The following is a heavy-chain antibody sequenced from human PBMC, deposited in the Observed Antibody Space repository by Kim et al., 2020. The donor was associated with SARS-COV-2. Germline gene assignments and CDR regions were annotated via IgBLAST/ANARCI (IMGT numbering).Heavy chain of an antibody. CDR1: GGTFSSYA. CDR3: ARSLYYYDSSGYYCHY. J-gene: IGHJ4*02. Sequence: SVKVSCKASGGTFSSYAISWVRQAPGQGLEWMGGIIPIFGTANYAQKFQGRVTITADESTSTAYMELSSLRSEDTAVYYCARSLYYYDSSGYYCHYWGQGTLVTVSS. D-gene: IGHD3-22*01. CDR2: IIPIFGTA. V-gene: IGHV1-69*13.